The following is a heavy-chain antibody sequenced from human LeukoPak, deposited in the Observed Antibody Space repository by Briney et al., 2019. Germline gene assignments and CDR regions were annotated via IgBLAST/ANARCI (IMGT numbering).Heavy chain of an antibody. CDR3: ARGRLRIAARPFDY. CDR1: GGSFSGYY. Sequence: SETLSLTCAVYGGSFSGYYWSWIRQPPGKGLEWIGEINHSGSTNYNPSLKSRVTISVDTSKNQFSLKLSSVTAADTAVYYCARGRLRIAARPFDYWGQGTLVTVSS. CDR2: INHSGST. V-gene: IGHV4-34*01. J-gene: IGHJ4*02. D-gene: IGHD6-6*01.